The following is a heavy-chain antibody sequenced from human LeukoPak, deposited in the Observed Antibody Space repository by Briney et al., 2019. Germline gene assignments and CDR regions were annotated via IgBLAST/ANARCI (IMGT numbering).Heavy chain of an antibody. Sequence: GGSLRLSCAASGFTFSSYVMNRVRQAPGKGLEWVSSISISSSYIKYADSVKGRFTISRDNSKNTLYLQMNSLRAEDTAVYYCARVLWFGDFNWFDPWGQGTLVTVSS. V-gene: IGHV3-21*01. D-gene: IGHD3-10*01. CDR3: ARVLWFGDFNWFDP. CDR1: GFTFSSYV. J-gene: IGHJ5*02. CDR2: ISISSSYI.